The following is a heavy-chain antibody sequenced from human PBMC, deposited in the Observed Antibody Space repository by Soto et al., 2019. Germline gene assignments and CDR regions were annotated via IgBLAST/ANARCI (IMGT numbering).Heavy chain of an antibody. J-gene: IGHJ3*02. V-gene: IGHV4-39*07. CDR1: GGSISSSSYY. CDR3: ARDDSGAGWSGAFDI. Sequence: SETLSLTCTVSGGSISSSSYYWGWIRQPPGKGLEWIGSIYYSGSTYYNPSLKSRVTISVDTSKNQFSLKLSSVTAADTAVYYCARDDSGAGWSGAFDIWGQGTMVTVSS. CDR2: IYYSGST. D-gene: IGHD3-3*01.